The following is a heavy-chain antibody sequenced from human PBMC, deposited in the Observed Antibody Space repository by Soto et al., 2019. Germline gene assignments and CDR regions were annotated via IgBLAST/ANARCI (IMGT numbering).Heavy chain of an antibody. CDR2: ISYDGSNK. CDR1: GFNFSSYA. D-gene: IGHD6-13*01. CDR3: ARSWQQLTVSWFDP. V-gene: IGHV3-30-3*01. J-gene: IGHJ5*02. Sequence: GGSLRLSCAASGFNFSSYAMHWVRQAPGKGLEWVAVISYDGSNKYYADSVKGRFTISRDNSKNTLYLQMNSLRAEDTAVYYCARSWQQLTVSWFDPWGQGTLVTVSS.